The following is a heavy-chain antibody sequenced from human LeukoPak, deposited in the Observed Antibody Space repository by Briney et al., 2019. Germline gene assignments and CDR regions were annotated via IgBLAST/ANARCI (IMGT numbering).Heavy chain of an antibody. V-gene: IGHV3-48*03. CDR3: ARSSSRYCSGGSCYSGVLGYFDY. CDR2: ISDSGSTK. J-gene: IGHJ4*02. CDR1: GFTFSSYE. D-gene: IGHD2-15*01. Sequence: GGSLRLSCAASGFTFSSYEMNWVRQAPGKGLEWVSYISDSGSTKYYADSVKGRFTISRDNAKNSLYLQMNSLRAEDTAVYYCARSSSRYCSGGSCYSGVLGYFDYWGQGTLVTVSS.